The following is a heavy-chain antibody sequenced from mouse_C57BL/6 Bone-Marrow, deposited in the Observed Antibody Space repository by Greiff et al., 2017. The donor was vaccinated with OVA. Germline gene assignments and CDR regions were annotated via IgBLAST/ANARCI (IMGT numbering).Heavy chain of an antibody. J-gene: IGHJ1*03. V-gene: IGHV1-82*01. CDR1: GYAFSSSW. CDR3: ASRYYWYFDV. CDR2: IYPGDGDT. Sequence: VQLQQSGPELVKPGASVKISCKASGYAFSSSWMNWVKQRPGKGLEWIGRIYPGDGDTNYNGKFKGKATLTADKSSSTAYMQLSSLTSEDSAVYCCASRYYWYFDVWGTGTTVTVSS.